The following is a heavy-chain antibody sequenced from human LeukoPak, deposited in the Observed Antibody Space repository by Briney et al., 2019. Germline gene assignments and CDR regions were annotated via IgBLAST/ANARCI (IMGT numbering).Heavy chain of an antibody. V-gene: IGHV3-23*01. D-gene: IGHD4-11*01. CDR2: INGGGVNT. J-gene: IGHJ4*02. Sequence: GGSLSLSGEASGLTFRSYAMSWFRQAPGKGLEWVSTINGGGVNTHYADSVGGRFTISRDNSKNTLFLQMNSLRDEDTAVYYCAKDLYSNYGPADYWGQGNLVTVSS. CDR3: AKDLYSNYGPADY. CDR1: GLTFRSYA.